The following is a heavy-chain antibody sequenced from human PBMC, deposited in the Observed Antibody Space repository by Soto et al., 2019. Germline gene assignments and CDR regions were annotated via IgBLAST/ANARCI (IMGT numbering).Heavy chain of an antibody. CDR3: AICAEDYYYDNRGYYSSSTFDY. CDR1: GGTFSSYA. D-gene: IGHD3-22*01. V-gene: IGHV1-69*13. Sequence: SVKVSCKASGGTFSSYAISWVRQAPGQGLEWMGGIIPIFGTANYAQKFQGRVTITADESTSTAYMKMSSLRSENTAVYYSAICAEDYYYDNRGYYSSSTFDYWGPGTLVTVSS. CDR2: IIPIFGTA. J-gene: IGHJ4*02.